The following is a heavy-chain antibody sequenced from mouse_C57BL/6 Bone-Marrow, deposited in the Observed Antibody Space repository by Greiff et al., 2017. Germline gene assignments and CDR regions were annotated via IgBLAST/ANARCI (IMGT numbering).Heavy chain of an antibody. J-gene: IGHJ4*01. Sequence: VQLVESGAELVRPGTSVKMSCKASGYTFTNYWIGWAKQRPGHGLEWIGDIYPGGGYTNYNEKFKGKATLTADKSSSTAYMQFSSLTSEDSAIYYCARRGKGDYYAMDYWGQGTSVTVSS. D-gene: IGHD1-3*01. CDR1: GYTFTNYW. CDR3: ARRGKGDYYAMDY. V-gene: IGHV1-63*01. CDR2: IYPGGGYT.